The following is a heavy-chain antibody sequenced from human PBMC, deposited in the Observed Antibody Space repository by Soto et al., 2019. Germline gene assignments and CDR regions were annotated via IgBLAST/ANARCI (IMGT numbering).Heavy chain of an antibody. J-gene: IGHJ6*02. V-gene: IGHV1-69*13. CDR2: IIPIFGTA. D-gene: IGHD2-2*01. CDR3: ARDRGLERYCSSTSCHPDYYYYGMDV. CDR1: GGTFSSYA. Sequence: ASVKVSCKASGGTFSSYAISWVRQAPGQGLEWMGGIIPIFGTANYAQKFQGRVTITADESTSTAYMELSSLRSEDTAVYYCARDRGLERYCSSTSCHPDYYYYGMDVWGQGTTVTVSS.